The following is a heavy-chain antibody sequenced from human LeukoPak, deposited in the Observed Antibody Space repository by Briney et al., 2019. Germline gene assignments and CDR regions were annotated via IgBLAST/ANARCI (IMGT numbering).Heavy chain of an antibody. CDR3: AKGLAYCGGDCYSLDY. CDR1: GFTFSSYA. Sequence: GGSLRLSCAASGFTFSSYAMSWVRQAPGKGLEWVSAISGSGGSTYYADSVKGRFTISRDNSKNTLYLQMNSLRAEDTAVYYCAKGLAYCGGDCYSLDYWGQGTLVTDSS. D-gene: IGHD2-21*02. CDR2: ISGSGGST. J-gene: IGHJ4*02. V-gene: IGHV3-23*01.